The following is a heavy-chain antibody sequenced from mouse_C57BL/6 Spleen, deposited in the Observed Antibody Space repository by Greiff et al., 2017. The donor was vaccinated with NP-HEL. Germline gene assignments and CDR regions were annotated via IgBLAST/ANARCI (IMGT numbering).Heavy chain of an antibody. CDR1: GFNIKDYY. CDR2: IDPEDGDT. Sequence: VQLQQSGAELVRPGASVKLSCTASGFNIKDYYMHWVKQRPEQGLEWIGRIDPEDGDTEYAPKFQGKATMTADTSSNTAYLQLSSLTSEDTAVYYCTTWGTTVVAHGAMDYWGQGTSVTVSS. CDR3: TTWGTTVVAHGAMDY. J-gene: IGHJ4*01. V-gene: IGHV14-1*01. D-gene: IGHD1-1*01.